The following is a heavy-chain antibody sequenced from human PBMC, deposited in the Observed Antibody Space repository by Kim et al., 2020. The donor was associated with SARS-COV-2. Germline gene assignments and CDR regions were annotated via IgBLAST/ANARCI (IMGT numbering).Heavy chain of an antibody. CDR2: IRSKAYGGTT. CDR1: GFTFGDYA. V-gene: IGHV3-49*03. D-gene: IGHD3-22*01. Sequence: GGSLRLSCTASGFTFGDYAMSWFRQAPGKGLEWVGFIRSKAYGGTTEYAASVKGRFTISRDDSKSIAYLQMNSLKTEDTAVYYCTRDTHDDSSGYYWFPHYGMDVWGQGTTVTVSS. CDR3: TRDTHDDSSGYYWFPHYGMDV. J-gene: IGHJ6*02.